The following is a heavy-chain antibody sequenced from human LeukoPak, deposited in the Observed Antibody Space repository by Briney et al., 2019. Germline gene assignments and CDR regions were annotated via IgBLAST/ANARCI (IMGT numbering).Heavy chain of an antibody. Sequence: GESLRLSCAASGFTFSSFAMSWVRQAPGKGLEWVSTISGSGGNTYYADSVKGRFTISRDNSKNTLYLQMNSLRAEDTAVYYCAKRPGSWTPSYYYYMDVWGKGITVTVSS. V-gene: IGHV3-23*01. CDR1: GFTFSSFA. CDR3: AKRPGSWTPSYYYYMDV. J-gene: IGHJ6*03. CDR2: ISGSGGNT. D-gene: IGHD1-26*01.